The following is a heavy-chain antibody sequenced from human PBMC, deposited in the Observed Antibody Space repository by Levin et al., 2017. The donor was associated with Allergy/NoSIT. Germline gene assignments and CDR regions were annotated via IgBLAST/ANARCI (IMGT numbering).Heavy chain of an antibody. CDR1: GGSISSGSYY. J-gene: IGHJ6*03. V-gene: IGHV4-39*01. CDR2: IYYSGST. CDR3: ARHGYYYYYMDV. Sequence: SQTLSLTCTVSGGSISSGSYYWGWIRQPPGKGLEWIGSIYYSGSTYYNPSLKSRVTISVDTSNNRFSLKLSPVTAADTAVYYCARHGYYYYYMDVWGNGTTVTVSS.